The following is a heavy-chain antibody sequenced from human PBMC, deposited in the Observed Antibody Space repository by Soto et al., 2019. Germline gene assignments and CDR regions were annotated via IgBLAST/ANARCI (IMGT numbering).Heavy chain of an antibody. D-gene: IGHD5-12*01. CDR2: ISYDGSNK. Sequence: SGGSLRLSCAASGFTLSSYGMHWVRQAPGKGLEWVAVISYDGSNKYYADSVKGRVTISRDNSKNTLYLQMNSLRAEDTAVYYCEKAPGRDGYNSPSDYWGQVTLVTVSS. CDR1: GFTLSSYG. CDR3: EKAPGRDGYNSPSDY. V-gene: IGHV3-30*18. J-gene: IGHJ4*02.